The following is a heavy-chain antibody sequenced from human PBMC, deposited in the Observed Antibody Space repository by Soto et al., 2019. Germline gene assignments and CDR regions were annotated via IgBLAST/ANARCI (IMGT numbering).Heavy chain of an antibody. V-gene: IGHV1-8*01. J-gene: IGHJ6*02. CDR3: ARGPYYDFWSGYYYYYGMDV. CDR2: MNPNSGNT. Sequence: ASVKVSCKASGYTFTSYDINWVRQATGQGLEWMGWMNPNSGNTGYAQKFQGRVTMTRNTSISTAYMELSSLRSEDTAVYYCARGPYYDFWSGYYYYYGMDVWGQGTTGTVSS. D-gene: IGHD3-3*01. CDR1: GYTFTSYD.